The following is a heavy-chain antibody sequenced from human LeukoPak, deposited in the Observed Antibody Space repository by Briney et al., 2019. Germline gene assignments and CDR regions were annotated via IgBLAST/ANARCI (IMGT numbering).Heavy chain of an antibody. V-gene: IGHV4-61*02. CDR1: GGSISSGSYY. CDR3: ARQVLLAFDY. J-gene: IGHJ4*02. D-gene: IGHD3-10*01. CDR2: IYTSGST. Sequence: SETLSLTCTVSGGSISSGSYYWSWIRQPAGKGLEWVGRIYTSGSTNYNPSLKSRVTISVDTSKNQFSLKLSSVTAADTAVYYCARQVLLAFDYWGQGALVTVSS.